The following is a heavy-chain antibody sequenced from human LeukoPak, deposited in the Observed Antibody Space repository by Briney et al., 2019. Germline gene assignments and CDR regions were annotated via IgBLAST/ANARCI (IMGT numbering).Heavy chain of an antibody. D-gene: IGHD3-10*01. CDR3: VRTTTGYYNYFDP. V-gene: IGHV4-59*01. CDR1: GDSISSYY. CDR2: IYFSGST. J-gene: IGHJ5*02. Sequence: SSETLSLTCTVSGDSISSYYWSWVRQPPGKGLEWIGYIYFSGSTNYSPSLKSRVTIPLDTSKNQFSLDLSSVTAADTAMYYCVRTTTGYYNYFDPWGQGTLVTVSS.